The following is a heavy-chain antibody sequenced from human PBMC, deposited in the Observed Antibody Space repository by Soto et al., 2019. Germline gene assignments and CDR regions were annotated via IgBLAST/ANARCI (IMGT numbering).Heavy chain of an antibody. CDR1: GGSISSYY. Sequence: SETLSLTCTVSGGSISSYYWSWIRQPAGKGLEWIGRIYTSGSTNYNPSLKSRVTMSVDTSKNQFSLKLSSVTAADTAVYYCAIRLYYYDSSGYRKPYGMDVGGQGTTVTVSS. CDR2: IYTSGST. D-gene: IGHD3-22*01. CDR3: AIRLYYYDSSGYRKPYGMDV. J-gene: IGHJ6*02. V-gene: IGHV4-4*07.